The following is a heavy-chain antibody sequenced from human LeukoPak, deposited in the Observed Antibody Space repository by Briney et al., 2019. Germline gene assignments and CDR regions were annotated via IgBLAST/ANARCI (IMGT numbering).Heavy chain of an antibody. D-gene: IGHD6-19*01. CDR2: IYYSGST. Sequence: PSETLSLTCTVSGGSISSGDYYWSWLRQPPGKGLEWIGYIYYSGSTYYNPSLKSRVTISVDTSKNQFSLKLSSVTAADTAVYYCARVDSSGWYYAFDIWGQGTMVTVSS. CDR1: GGSISSGDYY. CDR3: ARVDSSGWYYAFDI. J-gene: IGHJ3*02. V-gene: IGHV4-30-4*01.